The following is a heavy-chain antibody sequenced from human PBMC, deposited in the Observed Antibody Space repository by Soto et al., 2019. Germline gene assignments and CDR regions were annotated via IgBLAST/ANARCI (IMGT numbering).Heavy chain of an antibody. J-gene: IGHJ4*02. CDR3: ARAPETPSVLGVALPYFFDY. CDR2: IYYSGST. CDR1: GGSISSGGYY. D-gene: IGHD3-3*01. Sequence: SETLSLTCTVSGGSISSGGYYWSWIRQHPGKGLEWIGYIYYSGSTYYNPSLRSRVTILADTSKNQFTLRLSSVTAADTAVYYCARAPETPSVLGVALPYFFDYWGQGALVTVSS. V-gene: IGHV4-31*03.